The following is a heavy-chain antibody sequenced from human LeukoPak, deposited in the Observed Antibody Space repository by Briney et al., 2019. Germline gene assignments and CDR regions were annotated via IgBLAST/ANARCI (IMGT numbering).Heavy chain of an antibody. V-gene: IGHV4-4*07. Sequence: SETLSLTCTVSGGSISGYYWSWIRQSAGKGLEWIGRIYSSGSTNYNPSLKSRATMSVDTSKNHFSLNLSSVTAADTAVYYCARGDSTNQDGDYYGLDVWGQGTTVNVSS. D-gene: IGHD5/OR15-5a*01. CDR3: ARGDSTNQDGDYYGLDV. J-gene: IGHJ6*02. CDR1: GGSISGYY. CDR2: IYSSGST.